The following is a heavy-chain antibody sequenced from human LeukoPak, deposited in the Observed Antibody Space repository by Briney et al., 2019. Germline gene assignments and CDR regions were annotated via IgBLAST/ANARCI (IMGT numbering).Heavy chain of an antibody. J-gene: IGHJ4*02. CDR3: ARGWNYAFRFDY. Sequence: KPSETLSLTCTVSGGSISSYYWSWIRQPPGKGLEWIGYIYYSGSTNYNPSLKSRVTISVDTSKNQFSLKLSSVTAADTAVYYCARGWNYAFRFDYWGQGTLVTVSS. V-gene: IGHV4-59*01. D-gene: IGHD1-7*01. CDR2: IYYSGST. CDR1: GGSISSYY.